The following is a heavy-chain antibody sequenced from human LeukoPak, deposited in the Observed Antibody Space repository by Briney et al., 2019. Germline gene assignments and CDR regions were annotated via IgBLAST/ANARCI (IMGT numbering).Heavy chain of an antibody. V-gene: IGHV4-4*07. CDR2: VFSRGTT. J-gene: IGHJ6*02. Sequence: PSETLSLTCTVSGGSIKSFYWSWIRQPAGKGLEWVGRVFSRGTTNCNPSLKSRVTVSLDTSKNQFSLKLSSVTAADTAVYYCARGRYDNLTGHLARLDVWGQGTTVIVSS. CDR1: GGSIKSFY. CDR3: ARGRYDNLTGHLARLDV. D-gene: IGHD3-9*01.